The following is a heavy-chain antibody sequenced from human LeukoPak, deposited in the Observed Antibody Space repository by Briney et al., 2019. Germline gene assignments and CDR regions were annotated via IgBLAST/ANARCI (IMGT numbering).Heavy chain of an antibody. CDR3: ARAKGQWLVQWDY. J-gene: IGHJ4*02. CDR2: IIPIFGTA. Sequence: ASVKVSCKASGYTFTGYYMHWVRQAPGQGLEWMGGIIPIFGTANYAQKFQGRVTITADESTSTAYMELSSLRSEDTAVYYCARAKGQWLVQWDYWGQGTLVTVSS. CDR1: GYTFTGYY. V-gene: IGHV1-69*13. D-gene: IGHD6-19*01.